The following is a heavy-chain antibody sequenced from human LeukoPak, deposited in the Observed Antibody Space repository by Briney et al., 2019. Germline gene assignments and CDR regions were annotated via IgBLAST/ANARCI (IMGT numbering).Heavy chain of an antibody. Sequence: ASVKVSCKASGYTFTSYGISWVRQAPGQGLEWMGWISAYNGNTNYAQKLQGRVTMTTDTSTSTAYMELRSLRSDDTAVYYCARGPGYCSGGGCLWFDPWGQGTLVTVSS. V-gene: IGHV1-18*01. CDR3: ARGPGYCSGGGCLWFDP. J-gene: IGHJ5*02. CDR1: GYTFTSYG. CDR2: ISAYNGNT. D-gene: IGHD2-15*01.